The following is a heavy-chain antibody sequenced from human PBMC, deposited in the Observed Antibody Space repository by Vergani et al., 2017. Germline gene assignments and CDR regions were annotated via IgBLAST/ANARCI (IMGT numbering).Heavy chain of an antibody. J-gene: IGHJ3*02. CDR3: ARGTAVAGDAFDI. D-gene: IGHD6-19*01. CDR1: GGSISSYY. CDR2: IYDSGST. V-gene: IGHV4-59*01. Sequence: QVQLQESGPGLVKPSETLSLTCTVSGGSISSYYWSWIRQPPGKGLEWIGYIYDSGSTNYNPSLKSRVTISVDTSKNQFSLKLSSVTAADTAVYYCARGTAVAGDAFDIWGQGTMVTVSS.